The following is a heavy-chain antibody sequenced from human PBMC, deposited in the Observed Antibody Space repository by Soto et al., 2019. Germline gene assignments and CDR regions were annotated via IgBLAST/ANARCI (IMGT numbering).Heavy chain of an antibody. Sequence: GSLRLSCAASGFTFSSYAMSWVRQAPGKGLEWVSAISGSGGSTYYADSVKGRFTISRDNAKNSLYLQMNSLRAADTAVYYCARGAHYYDGSGYYGYWGQGTLVTVSS. CDR2: ISGSGGST. D-gene: IGHD3-22*01. J-gene: IGHJ4*02. CDR1: GFTFSSYA. CDR3: ARGAHYYDGSGYYGY. V-gene: IGHV3-23*01.